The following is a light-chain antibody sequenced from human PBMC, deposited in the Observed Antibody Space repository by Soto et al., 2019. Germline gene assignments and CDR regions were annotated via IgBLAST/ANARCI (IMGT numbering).Light chain of an antibody. CDR1: NSDIGSYSH. Sequence: QSALTQPASVSGSPGQSITIPCTGTNSDIGSYSHVAWYQQFPGKTPKLIIYEVSYRPSGVSHRFSASKSGNTASLTISGLQADDEADYYCISYTGSSTSYVFGTGTKVTVL. CDR3: ISYTGSSTSYV. V-gene: IGLV2-14*01. CDR2: EVS. J-gene: IGLJ1*01.